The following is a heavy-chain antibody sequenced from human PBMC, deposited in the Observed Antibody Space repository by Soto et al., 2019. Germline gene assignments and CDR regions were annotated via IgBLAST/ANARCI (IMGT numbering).Heavy chain of an antibody. D-gene: IGHD5-12*01. J-gene: IGHJ6*02. V-gene: IGHV5-51*01. CDR1: GYSFTSYW. CDR2: IYPGDSDT. CDR3: ARLTVATIRNSPTRYYYYGMDV. Sequence: PGESLKISCKGSGYSFTSYWIGWVRQMPGKGLEWMGIIYPGDSDTRYSPSFQGQVTISADKSISTAYLQWSSLKASDTAMYYCARLTVATIRNSPTRYYYYGMDVWGQGTTVTV.